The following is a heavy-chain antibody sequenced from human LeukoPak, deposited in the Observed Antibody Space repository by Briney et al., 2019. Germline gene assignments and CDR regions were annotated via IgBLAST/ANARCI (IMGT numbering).Heavy chain of an antibody. Sequence: SETLSLTCTVSGDSVSNGNYYWSWLRQPPGKALEWIGYIYYTGSTYYNPSLEGRVTLSVDTSKNHFSVKLSSVTAADTAVYYCARSQNYYGSGDYWSQGTLGNVS. V-gene: IGHV4-61*03. CDR1: GDSVSNGNYY. CDR3: ARSQNYYGSGDY. J-gene: IGHJ4*02. CDR2: IYYTGST. D-gene: IGHD3-10*01.